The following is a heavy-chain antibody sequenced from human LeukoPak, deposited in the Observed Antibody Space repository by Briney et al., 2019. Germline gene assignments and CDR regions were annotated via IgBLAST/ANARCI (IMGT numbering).Heavy chain of an antibody. D-gene: IGHD6-13*01. Sequence: GGSLRLSCSASGFTFSSYAMHWVRQAPGKGLEYVSAISSNGGSTYYADSVKGRFIISRDNSKNTLYLQMSSLRAEDTAMYYCVKDRGYTFDYWGQGTLVTVSS. V-gene: IGHV3-64D*06. CDR2: ISSNGGST. CDR1: GFTFSSYA. CDR3: VKDRGYTFDY. J-gene: IGHJ4*02.